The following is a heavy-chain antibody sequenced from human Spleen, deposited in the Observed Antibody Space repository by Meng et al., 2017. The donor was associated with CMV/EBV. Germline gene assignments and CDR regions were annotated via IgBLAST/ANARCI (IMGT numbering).Heavy chain of an antibody. CDR1: GFTFSSYW. Sequence: GGSLRLSCAASGFTFSSYWMHWVRQAPGKGLVWVSRINSDGSSTSYADSVKGRFTISRDNAKNTLYLQMNSLRAEDTAVYYCAKVLGFGVVTHYGMDVWGQGTTVTVSS. D-gene: IGHD3-3*01. CDR2: INSDGSST. CDR3: AKVLGFGVVTHYGMDV. J-gene: IGHJ6*02. V-gene: IGHV3-74*01.